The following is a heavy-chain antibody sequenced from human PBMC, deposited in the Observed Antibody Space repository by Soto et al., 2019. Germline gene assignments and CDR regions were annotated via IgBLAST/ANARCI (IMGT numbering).Heavy chain of an antibody. V-gene: IGHV1-2*02. CDR3: ARASGFSGFALLS. CDR2: INPNSGGT. CDR1: GYTFTGYY. J-gene: IGHJ4*02. Sequence: ASVKVSCKASGYTFTGYYMHWVRQAPGQGLEWMGWINPNSGGTNYAQKFQGRVTMTRNTSISTAYMELSSLRSEDTAVYYCARASGFSGFALLSWGQGTLVTVSS. D-gene: IGHD5-12*01.